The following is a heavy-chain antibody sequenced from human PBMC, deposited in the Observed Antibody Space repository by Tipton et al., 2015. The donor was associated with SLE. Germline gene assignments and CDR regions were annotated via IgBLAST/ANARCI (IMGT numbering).Heavy chain of an antibody. D-gene: IGHD2-8*01. Sequence: LRLSCTVSGASISSHYWSWIRQPPGKGLEWIGYISDSGNTIDNPSLKSRLTISVDTSKNQFSLKLGSVTAADTAVYYCASILNHAFDYWGQGTLVTVSS. CDR1: GASISSHY. CDR3: ASILNHAFDY. J-gene: IGHJ4*02. V-gene: IGHV4-59*11. CDR2: ISDSGNT.